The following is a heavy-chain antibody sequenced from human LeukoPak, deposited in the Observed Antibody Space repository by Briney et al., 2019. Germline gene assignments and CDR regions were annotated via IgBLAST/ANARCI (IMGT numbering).Heavy chain of an antibody. J-gene: IGHJ4*02. CDR1: GFTFSDYY. V-gene: IGHV3-11*05. D-gene: IGHD3-10*01. CDR2: ISSTTSYT. Sequence: GGSLRLSCAASGFTFSDYYMSWIRQAPGKGLEWVSYISSTTSYTNYADSVKGRFTISRDNAKNPLYLQMNNRRADDTAVYYCARDSMVREKLLDYWGQGALVTVSS. CDR3: ARDSMVREKLLDY.